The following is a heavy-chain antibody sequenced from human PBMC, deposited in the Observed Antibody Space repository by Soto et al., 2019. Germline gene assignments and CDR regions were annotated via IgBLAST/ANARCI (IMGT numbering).Heavy chain of an antibody. CDR1: GFSFSSYW. CDR3: ASSLLTPFDY. J-gene: IGHJ4*02. D-gene: IGHD7-27*01. V-gene: IGHV3-74*01. CDR2: INREGSST. Sequence: HPGGSLRLSCAASGFSFSSYWMHWVRQAPGKGLVWVSRINREGSSTSYADSVKGRFTISRDNAKNTLYLQMNSLRAEDTAVYYCASSLLTPFDYWGQGTLVTVSS.